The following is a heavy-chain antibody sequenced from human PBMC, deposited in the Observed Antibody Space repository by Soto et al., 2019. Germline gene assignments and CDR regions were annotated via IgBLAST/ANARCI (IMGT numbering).Heavy chain of an antibody. CDR1: GFTFSRYS. V-gene: IGHV3-21*01. CDR3: AREETAWPLAYGLDV. CDR2: IGTRGDI. D-gene: IGHD2-21*02. J-gene: IGHJ6*02. Sequence: PGGPLRLSCAGSGFTFSRYSMNWVRQAPGKGLGWVASIGTRGDIYYAESVKGRLTISRDNAKNSLSLEMDSLRVEDTGVYYCAREETAWPLAYGLDVWGQGTTVTVSS.